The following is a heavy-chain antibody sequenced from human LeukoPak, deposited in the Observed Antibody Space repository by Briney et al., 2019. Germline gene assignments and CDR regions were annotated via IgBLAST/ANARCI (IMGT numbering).Heavy chain of an antibody. D-gene: IGHD1-14*01. V-gene: IGHV1-2*02. CDR3: GRDGRAGRNDAFDV. CDR1: GYSFTPYY. Sequence: GASVTVSCTASGYSFTPYYIHWVRQAPGHGLEWMGWIYPNSGVTNYAQSFQGRVTVTRDTSTSPADMDLSSLTSDDTAVYVCGRDGRAGRNDAFDVWGQGPMVSVSS. CDR2: IYPNSGVT. J-gene: IGHJ3*01.